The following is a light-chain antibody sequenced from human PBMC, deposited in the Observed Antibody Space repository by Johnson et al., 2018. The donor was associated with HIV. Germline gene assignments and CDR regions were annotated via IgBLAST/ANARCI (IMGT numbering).Light chain of an antibody. J-gene: IGLJ1*01. CDR3: GTWDNSLSAV. Sequence: QSVLTQPPSVSAAPGQKVTISCSGSTSNIGNNYVSWYQQLPGTAPRLLIYENDKRPSGIPDRFSGSKSGTSATLGITGLQTGDQADYYSGTWDNSLSAVFGTGTKVTVL. CDR2: END. V-gene: IGLV1-51*02. CDR1: TSNIGNNY.